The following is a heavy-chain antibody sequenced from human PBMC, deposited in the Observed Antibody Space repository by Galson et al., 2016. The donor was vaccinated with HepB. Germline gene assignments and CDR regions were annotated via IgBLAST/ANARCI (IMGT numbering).Heavy chain of an antibody. D-gene: IGHD6-19*01. CDR3: AKDVGGDRGGRGWSWGASYDYYYYGMDV. Sequence: LRLSCAASGFTFSSYGMHWVRQAPGKGLEWVAVISSDGSNKYYADSVKGRFTTSRDNPKNTLYLQMSSLRPEDTAVYYCAKDVGGDRGGRGWSWGASYDYYYYGMDVWGQGTTVTVSS. CDR1: GFTFSSYG. J-gene: IGHJ6*02. V-gene: IGHV3-30*18. CDR2: ISSDGSNK.